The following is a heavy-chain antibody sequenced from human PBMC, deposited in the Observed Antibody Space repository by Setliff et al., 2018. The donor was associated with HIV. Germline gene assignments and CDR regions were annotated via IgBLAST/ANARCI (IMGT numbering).Heavy chain of an antibody. D-gene: IGHD3-10*01. CDR3: ATDGSALVR. V-gene: IGHV3-7*03. Sequence: PGGSLRLSCAASGFTFSSYWMSWVRKAPGKGLEWVANIKGDGSEIYYVGSVKGRFTISRDNAKNSLYLQMNRLRAEDTAVYYCATDGSALVRWGQGTLVTVSS. J-gene: IGHJ4*02. CDR1: GFTFSSYW. CDR2: IKGDGSEI.